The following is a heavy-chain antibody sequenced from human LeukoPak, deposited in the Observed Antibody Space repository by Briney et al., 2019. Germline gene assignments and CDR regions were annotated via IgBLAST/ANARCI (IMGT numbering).Heavy chain of an antibody. CDR2: IIPIFGTA. CDR1: GGTFSSYA. V-gene: IGHV1-69*05. D-gene: IGHD1-1*01. Sequence: ASVEVSCKASGGTFSSYAISWVRQAPGQGFEWTGGIIPIFGTANYAQKFQGRVTITTDESTSTAYMELSSLRSEDTAVYYCARMWNWNGGGSWFDPWGQGTLVTVSS. CDR3: ARMWNWNGGGSWFDP. J-gene: IGHJ5*02.